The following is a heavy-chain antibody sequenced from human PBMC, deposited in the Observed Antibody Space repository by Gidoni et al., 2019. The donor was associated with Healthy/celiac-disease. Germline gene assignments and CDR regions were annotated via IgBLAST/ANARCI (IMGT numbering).Heavy chain of an antibody. CDR2: IIPIFGTA. D-gene: IGHD3-22*01. CDR3: ARVSDYYYDSSGYYYPFDY. CDR1: GGTFSSYA. J-gene: IGHJ4*02. V-gene: IGHV1-69*06. Sequence: QVQLVQSGAEVKKPGSSVKVSCKASGGTFSSYAISWVRQAPGQGLEWMGGIIPIFGTANYAQKFQGRVTITADKSTSTAYMELSSLRSEDTAVYYCARVSDYYYDSSGYYYPFDYWGQGTLVTVSS.